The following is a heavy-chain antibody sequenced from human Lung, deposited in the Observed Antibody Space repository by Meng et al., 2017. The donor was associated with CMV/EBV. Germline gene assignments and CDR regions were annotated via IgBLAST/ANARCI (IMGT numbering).Heavy chain of an antibody. CDR3: VRDQGGESMIAVLIERFGMDV. CDR1: GFTFNTYA. D-gene: IGHD3-22*01. Sequence: GESLKISCAASGFTFNTYAMHWVRQAPGKGLEWVAVISYDGSNKYTADSVQGRLTISRDNSKNNLYLQMNSLTVEDTAVYYCVRDQGGESMIAVLIERFGMDVGGQGTTVTVSS. J-gene: IGHJ6*02. CDR2: ISYDGSNK. V-gene: IGHV3-30*04.